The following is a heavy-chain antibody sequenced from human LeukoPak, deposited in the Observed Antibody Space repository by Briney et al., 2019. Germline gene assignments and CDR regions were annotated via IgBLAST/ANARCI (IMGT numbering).Heavy chain of an antibody. V-gene: IGHV3-20*04. CDR3: ARDHGAIALTNYLDY. D-gene: IGHD1-1*01. CDR1: GFTFDDYG. CDR2: INRNGGNT. Sequence: PGGSLRLSCAASGFTFDDYGMSWVRQAPGKGLEWVSNINRNGGNTAYADSVKGRFTISRDNAKNSLYLQMNSLRPEDTALYYCARDHGAIALTNYLDYWGQGTLVTVSS. J-gene: IGHJ4*02.